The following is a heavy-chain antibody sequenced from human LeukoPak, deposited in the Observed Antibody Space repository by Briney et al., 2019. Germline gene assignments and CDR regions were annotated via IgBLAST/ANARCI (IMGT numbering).Heavy chain of an antibody. D-gene: IGHD3-22*01. CDR1: GFPFSLYA. V-gene: IGHV3-23*01. CDR2: ISGSGGST. Sequence: PGVSLRLSCAASGFPFSLYAMSWVRQAPGKGLEWVSAISGSGGSTYYADSMKGRYTIYRDNTKNTLYLKMNSLRAEDTAIYYCAKDLYYYDSSGYQVHWGQGTLVTVSS. CDR3: AKDLYYYDSSGYQVH. J-gene: IGHJ4*02.